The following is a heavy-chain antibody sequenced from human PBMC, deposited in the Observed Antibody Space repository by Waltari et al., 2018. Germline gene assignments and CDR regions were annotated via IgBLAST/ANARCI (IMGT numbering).Heavy chain of an antibody. J-gene: IGHJ4*02. CDR3: ARHTGISSSWYMDY. Sequence: QVQLQESGPGLVKPSETLSLTCAVSGYSISSGYYWGWIRQPPGKGLEWIGSIYHSGSTYTNPPLKSRVTISVAPSKNQSSLKLSSVTAADTAVYYCARHTGISSSWYMDYWGQGTLVTVSS. V-gene: IGHV4-38-2*01. D-gene: IGHD6-13*01. CDR1: GYSISSGYY. CDR2: IYHSGST.